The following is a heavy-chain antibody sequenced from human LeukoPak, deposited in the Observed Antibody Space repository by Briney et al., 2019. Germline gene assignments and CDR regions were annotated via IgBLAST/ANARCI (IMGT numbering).Heavy chain of an antibody. Sequence: SKTLSLTRTVSGGSISISSFYWGWIRQSPGKVLEWIGNTYYSGNTYYNPSLKSRVTISVDTSKNQFSLKLSSVTAADTAVYYCARHDCTSTTCQYHYGMDVWGQGATVTVSS. V-gene: IGHV4-39*01. CDR1: GGSISISSFY. CDR2: TYYSGNT. CDR3: ARHDCTSTTCQYHYGMDV. D-gene: IGHD2-2*01. J-gene: IGHJ6*02.